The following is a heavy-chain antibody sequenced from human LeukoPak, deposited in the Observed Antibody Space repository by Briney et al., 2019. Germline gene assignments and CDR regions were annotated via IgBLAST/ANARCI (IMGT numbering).Heavy chain of an antibody. D-gene: IGHD2-21*02. V-gene: IGHV1-2*05. CDR2: INPNGGGT. CDR3: ERGGLKRGDPWGDSRPFDP. Sequence: SSVKLSCTSSGYTFTGYYMHWVRQPPGQGLEWMGRINPNGGGTNYAQKFQGRVTINTDTSISTPYVELSVLRDDETGVCYCERGGLKRGDPWGDSRPFDPWGQGSLVTVSS. J-gene: IGHJ5*02. CDR1: GYTFTGYY.